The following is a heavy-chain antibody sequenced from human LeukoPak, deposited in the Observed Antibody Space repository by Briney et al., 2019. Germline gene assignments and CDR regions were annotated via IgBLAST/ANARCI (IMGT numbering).Heavy chain of an antibody. V-gene: IGHV3-7*03. J-gene: IGHJ5*02. Sequence: GGSLRLSCAASGFTFSSYWMSWVRQAPGKGLEWVANIKQDGSEKYYVDSVKGRFTISRDNAKNTLYLQMNSLRAEDTAVYYCARGASGSYDRWFDPWGQGTLVTVSS. CDR3: ARGASGSYDRWFDP. D-gene: IGHD1-26*01. CDR2: IKQDGSEK. CDR1: GFTFSSYW.